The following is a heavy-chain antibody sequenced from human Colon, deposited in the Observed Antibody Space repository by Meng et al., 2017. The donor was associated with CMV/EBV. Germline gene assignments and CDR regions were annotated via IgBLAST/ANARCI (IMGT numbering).Heavy chain of an antibody. Sequence: GGSLRLSCAGSGFTVSSSYMNWVRQAPGKGLEWVSVIFSGGITHYAGPVQGRFTISRDNSKNTLYLQMNSLRAEDTAVYYCAKDTAMGGTDYWGQGTLVTVSS. CDR3: AKDTAMGGTDY. D-gene: IGHD5-18*01. CDR1: GFTVSSSY. J-gene: IGHJ4*02. CDR2: IFSGGIT. V-gene: IGHV3-66*02.